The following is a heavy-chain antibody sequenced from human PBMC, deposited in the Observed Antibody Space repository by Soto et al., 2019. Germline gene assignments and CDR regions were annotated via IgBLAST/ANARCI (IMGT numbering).Heavy chain of an antibody. CDR2: IIPFLGIG. CDR3: ARRGVRRGYSGYDSPRYYYGMDV. CDR1: GGTFSSYT. D-gene: IGHD5-12*01. Sequence: QVQLVQSGAEVKKPGSSVKVSCKASGGTFSSYTFSWVRQAPGQGLEWMGRIIPFLGIGNYAQKFQGRVTIAADKSTRTAYMELSSLRSEDTAVYYCARRGVRRGYSGYDSPRYYYGMDVWGQGTTVTVSS. J-gene: IGHJ6*02. V-gene: IGHV1-69*02.